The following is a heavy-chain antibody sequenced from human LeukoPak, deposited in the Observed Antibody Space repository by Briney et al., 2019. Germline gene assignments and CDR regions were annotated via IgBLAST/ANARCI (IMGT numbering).Heavy chain of an antibody. CDR2: INPDGSST. D-gene: IGHD6-19*01. CDR3: VRVRGAVAATPLEFDY. J-gene: IGHJ4*02. CDR1: GFTFSRYW. Sequence: GGSLRLSCAASGFTFSRYWMHWVRQAPGKGLVWVSHINPDGSSTRYADSVKGRFTISRDNAKNALYLQMNSLRAEDTAVYYCVRVRGAVAATPLEFDYWGQGTLVTVSS. V-gene: IGHV3-74*01.